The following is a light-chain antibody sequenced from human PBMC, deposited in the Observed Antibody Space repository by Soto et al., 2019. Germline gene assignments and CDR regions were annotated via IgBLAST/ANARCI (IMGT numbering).Light chain of an antibody. J-gene: IGLJ1*01. CDR1: SSDVGGYNY. V-gene: IGLV2-14*01. Sequence: QSVLNHAASVSVSPGQSITISCTGTSSDVGGYNYVSWYQQHPGKAPKLMIYEVSNRPSGVSNRFSGSKSGNTASLTISGLQAEDEADYYCSSYTSSSTYVFGTGTKVTVL. CDR2: EVS. CDR3: SSYTSSSTYV.